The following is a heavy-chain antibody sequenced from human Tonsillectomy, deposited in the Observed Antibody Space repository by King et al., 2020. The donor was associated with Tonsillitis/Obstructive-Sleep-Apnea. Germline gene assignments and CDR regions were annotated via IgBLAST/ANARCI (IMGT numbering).Heavy chain of an antibody. D-gene: IGHD2-21*01. V-gene: IGHV3-30*04. CDR3: ARDQAYCDSFNCYRGWFDP. CDR2: ISYDGSNK. J-gene: IGHJ5*02. CDR1: GFTLSSYA. Sequence: VQLVESGGGVVQPGRSLRLSCAASGFTLSSYAMHWVRQAPGKGLEWVAVISYDGSNKYYAESVKGRFTISRDNSKNTLYLQMNNLRVGDTAVYYCARDQAYCDSFNCYRGWFDPWGQGTLVTVSS.